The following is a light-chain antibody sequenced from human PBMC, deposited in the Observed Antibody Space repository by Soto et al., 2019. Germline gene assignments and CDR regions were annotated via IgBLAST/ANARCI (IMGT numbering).Light chain of an antibody. CDR2: EVS. CDR3: CSYAGSSTFYV. V-gene: IGLV2-23*02. J-gene: IGLJ1*01. CDR1: SSDVGSYNL. Sequence: QSALTQPASVSGSPGQSITISCTGTSSDVGSYNLVSWYQQHPGKAPKLMIYEVSKRPSGVSNRFSGSKSGNTASLTISGLQAEDEADYYCCSYAGSSTFYVFGTGTKLTRP.